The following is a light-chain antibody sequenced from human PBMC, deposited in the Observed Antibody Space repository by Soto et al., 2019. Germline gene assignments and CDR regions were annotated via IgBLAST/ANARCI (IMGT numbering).Light chain of an antibody. J-gene: IGKJ3*01. Sequence: EIVLTQSPGTLSLSPGNRATLSCRASQSVSTNYLAWYQQKLGQAPRLLIYGASSRANGIPDRFSGNGSGTDFTITISRLEPEDFAVYYCHQYGSTPFMFGPGTKVDIQ. CDR3: HQYGSTPFM. CDR1: QSVSTNY. V-gene: IGKV3-20*01. CDR2: GAS.